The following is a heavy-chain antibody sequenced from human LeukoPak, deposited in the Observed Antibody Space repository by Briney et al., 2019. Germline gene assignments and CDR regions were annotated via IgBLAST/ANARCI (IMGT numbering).Heavy chain of an antibody. CDR1: GYSFTSYY. D-gene: IGHD6-13*01. J-gene: IGHJ4*02. V-gene: IGHV1-46*01. CDR3: ARDPPAGTDNSNFDY. CDR2: INPSGGST. Sequence: ASVKVSCKASGYSFTSYYMHWVRQAPGQGHEWMGIINPSGGSTSYPRKFQGRVTMTRDTSTSTVYMELSSLRSEDTAVYYCARDPPAGTDNSNFDYWGQGALVTVSS.